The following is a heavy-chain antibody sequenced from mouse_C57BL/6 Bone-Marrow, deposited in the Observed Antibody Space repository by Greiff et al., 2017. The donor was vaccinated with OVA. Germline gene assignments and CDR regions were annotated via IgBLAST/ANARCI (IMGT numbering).Heavy chain of an antibody. J-gene: IGHJ4*01. Sequence: QVQLKQSGAELVRPGTSVKMSCKASGYTFTNYWIGWAKQRPGHGLEWIGDIYPGGGYTNYNEKFKGKATLTADKSSSTAYMQFSSLTSEDSASYYCARYDRYAMDYWGQGTSVTVSS. CDR1: GYTFTNYW. CDR3: ARYDRYAMDY. CDR2: IYPGGGYT. V-gene: IGHV1-63*01. D-gene: IGHD2-12*01.